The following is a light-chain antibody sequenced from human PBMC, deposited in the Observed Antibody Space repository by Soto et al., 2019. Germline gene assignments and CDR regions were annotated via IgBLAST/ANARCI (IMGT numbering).Light chain of an antibody. CDR2: EVT. CDR1: SSDVGGYNY. J-gene: IGLJ3*02. Sequence: QSALTQPASVSGSPGQSITISCTGTSSDVGGYNYVAWYQQHPGKAPRLLIFEVTHRPSGVSSRFSGSKSGNSASLSISGLQPEDEASYFCGSYTSATTWVFGGGTKLTVL. CDR3: GSYTSATTWV. V-gene: IGLV2-14*01.